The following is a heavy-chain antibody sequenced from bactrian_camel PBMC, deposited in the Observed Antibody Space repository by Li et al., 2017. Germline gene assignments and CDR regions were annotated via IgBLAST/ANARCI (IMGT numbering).Heavy chain of an antibody. V-gene: IGHV3S53*01. CDR1: GYTSSRHC. CDR2: VDSVGTT. Sequence: VQLVESGGGSVQAGGSLRLSCTHSGYTSSRHCMGWFRQAPGKQREGVAAVDSVGTTTYADSVKGRFTISLDNAKNTLFLQMNDLRPEDTAMYYCTADRIPCGPLSWSDEDAYDHRGQGTQVTVS. J-gene: IGHJ4*01. D-gene: IGHD3*01. CDR3: TADRIPCGPLSWSDEDAYDH.